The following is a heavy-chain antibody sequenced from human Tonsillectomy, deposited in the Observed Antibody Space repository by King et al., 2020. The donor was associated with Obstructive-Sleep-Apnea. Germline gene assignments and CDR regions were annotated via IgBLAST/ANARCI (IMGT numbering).Heavy chain of an antibody. CDR3: ARERPRGLPYWYFDL. CDR2: ISCISITL. CDR1: GFTFSSYS. D-gene: IGHD2-21*02. J-gene: IGHJ2*01. Sequence: VQLVESGGGLVQPGGSLRLSCAASGFTFSSYSMNWVRQAPGKGLDWVSYISCISITLYQADLGKGRFTISRDNAKNSQYLQMNSLRAEDTAVYYCARERPRGLPYWYFDLWGRGTLVTVSS. V-gene: IGHV3-48*04.